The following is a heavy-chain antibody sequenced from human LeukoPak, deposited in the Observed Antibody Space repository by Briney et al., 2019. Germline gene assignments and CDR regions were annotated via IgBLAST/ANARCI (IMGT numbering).Heavy chain of an antibody. CDR3: AKRPSDYGDYVTYFDY. J-gene: IGHJ4*02. CDR2: ISDDGRNK. D-gene: IGHD4-17*01. Sequence: GGSLRLSCAASGFSLISYGMHRVRQAPGKGLGGVGVISDDGRNKKYADSVKGRFTISRDNSKDTLYLQMNSLRDEDTAVYYCAKRPSDYGDYVTYFDYWGQGTLVTVSS. V-gene: IGHV3-30*18. CDR1: GFSLISYG.